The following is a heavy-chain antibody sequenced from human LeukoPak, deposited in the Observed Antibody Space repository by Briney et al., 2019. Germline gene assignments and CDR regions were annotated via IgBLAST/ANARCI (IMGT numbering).Heavy chain of an antibody. CDR1: GYTFTDYY. D-gene: IGHD4-17*01. CDR2: INPYSGGA. V-gene: IGHV1-2*02. Sequence: ASVKVSCKASGYTFTDYYIHWVRQAPGKGLEWMGWINPYSGGAKNAQKFQGRVTMTRDTSTGTAYMDLSRLTFDGTAFYYCARGDIYGDYVWWGQGTLVTVSS. J-gene: IGHJ4*02. CDR3: ARGDIYGDYVW.